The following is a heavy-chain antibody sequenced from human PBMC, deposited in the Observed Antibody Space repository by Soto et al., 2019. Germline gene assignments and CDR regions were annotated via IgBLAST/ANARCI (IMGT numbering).Heavy chain of an antibody. CDR1: GFTFSSYS. CDR2: ISSSSSYI. CDR3: ARSLTAMEYYGMDV. Sequence: EVQLVESGGGLVKPGGSLRLSCAASGFTFSSYSMNWVRQAPGKGLEWVSSISSSSSYIYYADSVKGRFTISRDNAKNSLYLQMNSLRAEDTAVYYCARSLTAMEYYGMDVWGQGTTVTVSS. V-gene: IGHV3-21*01. D-gene: IGHD5-18*01. J-gene: IGHJ6*02.